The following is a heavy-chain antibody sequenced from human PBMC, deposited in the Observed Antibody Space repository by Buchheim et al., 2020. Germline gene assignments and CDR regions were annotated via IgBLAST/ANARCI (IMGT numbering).Heavy chain of an antibody. J-gene: IGHJ4*02. V-gene: IGHV3-48*03. CDR3: ASGHRSGWPQFDY. CDR1: GFTFSSFE. D-gene: IGHD6-19*01. CDR2: ISSRGTTI. Sequence: EVQLVESGGVLVQPGGSLRLSCAASGFTFSSFEMNWVRQAPGKGLEWVSYISSRGTTIHYADSVKGRFTISRDNAKNSLFLQMNSLRAGDTAIYYCASGHRSGWPQFDYWGQGTL.